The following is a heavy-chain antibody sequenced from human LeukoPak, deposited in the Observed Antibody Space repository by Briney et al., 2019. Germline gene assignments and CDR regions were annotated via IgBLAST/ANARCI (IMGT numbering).Heavy chain of an antibody. J-gene: IGHJ3*02. V-gene: IGHV4-59*01. CDR1: GGSISSYY. CDR2: IYYSGST. Sequence: PSETLSLTCTVSGGSISSYYRSWIRQPPGKGLEWIGYIYYSGSTNYNPSLKSRVTISVDTSKNQFSLKLSSVTAADTAVYYCARGGEGAFDIWGQGTMVTVSS. CDR3: ARGGEGAFDI.